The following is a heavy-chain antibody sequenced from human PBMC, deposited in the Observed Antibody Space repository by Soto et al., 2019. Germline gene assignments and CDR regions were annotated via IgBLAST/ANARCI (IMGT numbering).Heavy chain of an antibody. V-gene: IGHV1-69*13. D-gene: IGHD1-7*01. CDR3: ARDDGWNYRYYDMEV. Sequence: GSSVKGFCKSPGDTFSSYSITWVRQSPGQSLEWMGGIIPVFCSANYAQKFQGRVTITADESTGTAYMELSSLRSQDTAVYFCARDDGWNYRYYDMEVWGQGTTDTVSS. CDR1: GDTFSSYS. CDR2: IIPVFCSA. J-gene: IGHJ6*02.